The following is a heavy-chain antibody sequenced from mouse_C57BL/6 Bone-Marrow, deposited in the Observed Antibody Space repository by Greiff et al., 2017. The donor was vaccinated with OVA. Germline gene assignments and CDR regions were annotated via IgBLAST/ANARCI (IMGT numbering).Heavy chain of an antibody. CDR2: INPNNGGT. D-gene: IGHD1-1*01. CDR1: GYTFTDYN. CDR3: AKSGAVEASFDD. J-gene: IGHJ2*01. Sequence: EVQLQESGPELVKPGASVKMSCKASGYTFTDYNMHWVKQSHGQSLEWIGYINPNNGGTSYNQKFKGKATLTVNNYSSTAYMELRSLTSEDAAVEYCAKSGAVEASFDDWGQGTTLTVSS. V-gene: IGHV1-22*01.